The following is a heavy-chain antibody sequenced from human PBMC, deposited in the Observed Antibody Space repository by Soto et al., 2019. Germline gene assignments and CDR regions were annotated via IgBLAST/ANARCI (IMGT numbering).Heavy chain of an antibody. CDR3: AMEAQVHTPAFVY. Sequence: QVQLVQSGAEMKKPGSSVKVSCQSSGGTFNTYAMNWERQAPGQGPEWMGDISPMFGAATYAPKFQGRVTITADESPGTSYMQLSSLPSEVTALSFCAMEAQVHTPAFVYWGQGTLVTVSS. CDR2: ISPMFGAA. V-gene: IGHV1-69*19. CDR1: GGTFNTYA. J-gene: IGHJ4*02. D-gene: IGHD3-10*01.